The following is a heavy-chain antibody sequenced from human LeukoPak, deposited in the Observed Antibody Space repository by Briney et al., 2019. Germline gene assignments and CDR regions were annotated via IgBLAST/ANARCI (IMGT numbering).Heavy chain of an antibody. D-gene: IGHD2-2*01. V-gene: IGHV1-69*01. Sequence: ASVKVSCKASGGTFSSYAISWVRQAPGQGLEWMGGIIPIFGTANYAQKFQGSVTITADESTSTAYMELSSLRSEDTAVYYCATPAGYCSSTSCFSFDYWGQGTLVTVSS. J-gene: IGHJ4*02. CDR2: IIPIFGTA. CDR1: GGTFSSYA. CDR3: ATPAGYCSSTSCFSFDY.